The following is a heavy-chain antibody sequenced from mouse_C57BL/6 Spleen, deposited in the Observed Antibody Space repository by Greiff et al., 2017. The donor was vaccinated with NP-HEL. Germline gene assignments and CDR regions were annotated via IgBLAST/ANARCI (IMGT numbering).Heavy chain of an antibody. CDR3: ARNHYSNYVSYFDY. J-gene: IGHJ2*01. V-gene: IGHV1-26*01. CDR1: GYTFTDYY. CDR2: INPNNGGT. Sequence: EVQLQQSGPELVKPGASVKISCKASGYTFTDYYMNWVKQSHGKSLEWIGDINPNNGGTSYNQKFKGKATLTVDKSSSTAYMELRSLTSEDSAVYYCARNHYSNYVSYFDYWGQGTTLTVSS. D-gene: IGHD2-5*01.